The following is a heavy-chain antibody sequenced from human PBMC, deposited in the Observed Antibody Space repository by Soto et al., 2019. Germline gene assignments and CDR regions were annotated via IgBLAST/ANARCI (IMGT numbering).Heavy chain of an antibody. D-gene: IGHD6-19*01. CDR2: IIPILGIA. CDR3: ARNGYSSGWYNFDY. V-gene: IGHV1-69*02. Sequence: ASVKVSCKASGGTFSSYTISWVRQAPGQGLEWMGRIIPILGIANYAQKFQGRVTITADKSTSTAYMELGSLRSEDTAVYYCARNGYSSGWYNFDYWGQGTLVTVSS. CDR1: GGTFSSYT. J-gene: IGHJ4*02.